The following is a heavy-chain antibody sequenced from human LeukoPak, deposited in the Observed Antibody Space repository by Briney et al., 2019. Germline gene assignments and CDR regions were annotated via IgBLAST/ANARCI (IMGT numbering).Heavy chain of an antibody. D-gene: IGHD3-16*01. CDR2: ISGSGGST. J-gene: IGHJ6*04. CDR3: AKAFMITSSLDV. V-gene: IGHV3-23*01. CDR1: EFTFSSYG. Sequence: GGSLRLSCAASEFTFSSYGMSWVRQAPGKGLEWVSAISGSGGSTYYADSVKGRFTISRDNSKNTLYLQMNSLRAEDTAVYYCAKAFMITSSLDVWGKGTTVTISS.